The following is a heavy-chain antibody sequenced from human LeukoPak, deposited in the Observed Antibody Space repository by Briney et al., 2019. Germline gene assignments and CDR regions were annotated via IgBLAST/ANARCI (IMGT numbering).Heavy chain of an antibody. D-gene: IGHD5-12*01. Sequence: GGSLRLSCAASGFTFSSYGMHWVRQAPGKGLEWVAFIRYDGSNKYYADSVKGRFTISRDNSKNTLYLQMNSLRAEDTAVYYCAKIWQTPGYDRVVIDAFDIWGQGTMVTVSS. CDR2: IRYDGSNK. CDR3: AKIWQTPGYDRVVIDAFDI. V-gene: IGHV3-30*02. CDR1: GFTFSSYG. J-gene: IGHJ3*02.